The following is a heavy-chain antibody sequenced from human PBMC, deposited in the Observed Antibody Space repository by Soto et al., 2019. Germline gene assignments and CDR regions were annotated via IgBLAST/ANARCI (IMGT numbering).Heavy chain of an antibody. CDR2: ISSRGSNI. V-gene: IGHV3-11*01. D-gene: IGHD3-10*01. CDR3: ARGLSDGDYDGY. Sequence: QVQLVESGGGLVKPGGSLRLSCAASGFTFSDYYMSWIRQAPGKAMEWVSYISSRGSNIYYADSVKCRFTIARDNANDSLYLQMNSQTAEDTAVYYWARGLSDGDYDGYWGQGTLVTVSS. CDR1: GFTFSDYY. J-gene: IGHJ4*02.